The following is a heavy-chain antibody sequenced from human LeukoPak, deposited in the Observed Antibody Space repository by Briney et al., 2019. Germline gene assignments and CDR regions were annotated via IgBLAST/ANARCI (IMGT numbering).Heavy chain of an antibody. CDR2: IRSKTYGGTT. Sequence: GGSLRLSCTASGFTFGDYAMSWFRQAPGKGLEWVGFIRSKTYGGTTEYAASVKGRFTISRDDSKSIAYLQMNSLKTEDTAVYYCTRGLGGIAPDAFDIWGQGTMVTVSS. D-gene: IGHD2-21*01. J-gene: IGHJ3*02. V-gene: IGHV3-49*03. CDR3: TRGLGGIAPDAFDI. CDR1: GFTFGDYA.